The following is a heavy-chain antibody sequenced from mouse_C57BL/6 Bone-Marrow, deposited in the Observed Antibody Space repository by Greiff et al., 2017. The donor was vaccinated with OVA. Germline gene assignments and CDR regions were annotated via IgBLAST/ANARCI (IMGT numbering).Heavy chain of an antibody. J-gene: IGHJ1*03. CDR2: IDPENGDT. V-gene: IGHV14-4*01. Sequence: EVMLVESGAELVRPGASVKLSCTASGFNIKDDYMHWVKQRPEQGLEWIGWIDPENGDTEYASKFQGKATITADTSSNTAYLQLSSLTSEDTAVYYCTPSLITTVVAKGWYFDVWGTGTTVTVSS. D-gene: IGHD1-1*01. CDR1: GFNIKDDY. CDR3: TPSLITTVVAKGWYFDV.